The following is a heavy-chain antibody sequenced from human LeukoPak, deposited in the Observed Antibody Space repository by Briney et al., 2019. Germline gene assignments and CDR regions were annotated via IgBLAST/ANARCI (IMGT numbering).Heavy chain of an antibody. CDR1: GFTLSSYE. V-gene: IGHV3-48*03. D-gene: IGHD6-13*01. Sequence: PGGSLRLSCAASGFTLSSYEMNWVRQARGKGLEWVSYISSSGSTIYYADSVKGRFTISRDKAKNSLYLQMNSLRAEDTAVYYCARDTAAAGITFDYWGQGTLVTVSS. J-gene: IGHJ4*02. CDR3: ARDTAAAGITFDY. CDR2: ISSSGSTI.